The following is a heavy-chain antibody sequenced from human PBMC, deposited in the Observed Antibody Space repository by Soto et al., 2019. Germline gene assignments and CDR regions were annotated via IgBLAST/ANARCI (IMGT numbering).Heavy chain of an antibody. D-gene: IGHD3-22*01. CDR1: GFTFSSYA. Sequence: PVGSLRLSCAASGFTFSSYAMRWVRQAPGKGLEWVSAISGSGGTTYYADSVKGRFTISRDNSKNTLYLQMNSLRAEDTAVYYCAEDSNYYDSSGYSDAEYFQHWGQGTLVTVSS. J-gene: IGHJ1*01. CDR3: AEDSNYYDSSGYSDAEYFQH. V-gene: IGHV3-23*01. CDR2: ISGSGGTT.